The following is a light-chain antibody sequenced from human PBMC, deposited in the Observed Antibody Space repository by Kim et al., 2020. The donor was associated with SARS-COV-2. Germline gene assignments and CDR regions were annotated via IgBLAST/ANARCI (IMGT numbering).Light chain of an antibody. Sequence: PGKTARMTCGGNNIGSKSVHWYQQKPGQAPVLVIYYDSDRPSGIPERFSGSNSGNTATLTISRVEAGDEADYYCQVWDSSSDHRKVFGGGTQLTVL. V-gene: IGLV3-21*04. J-gene: IGLJ2*01. CDR2: YDS. CDR3: QVWDSSSDHRKV. CDR1: NIGSKS.